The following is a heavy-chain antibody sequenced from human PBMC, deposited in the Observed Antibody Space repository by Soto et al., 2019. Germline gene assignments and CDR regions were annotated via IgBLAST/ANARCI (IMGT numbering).Heavy chain of an antibody. CDR3: ARTGGRYCSGGSCYDY. J-gene: IGHJ4*02. D-gene: IGHD2-15*01. CDR1: GGSISSYY. Sequence: PSETLSLTCTVSGGSISSYYWSWIRQPPGKGLEWIGYIYYSGSTNYNPSLKSRVTISVDTSKNQFSLKLSSVTAADTAVYYCARTGGRYCSGGSCYDYWGQGTLVTVSS. CDR2: IYYSGST. V-gene: IGHV4-59*08.